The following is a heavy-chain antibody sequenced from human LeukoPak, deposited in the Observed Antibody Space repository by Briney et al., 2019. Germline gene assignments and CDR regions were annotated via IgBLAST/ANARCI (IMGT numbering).Heavy chain of an antibody. CDR3: ARGYGDSEGGWYFDL. D-gene: IGHD4-17*01. Sequence: SETLSLTCTVSGGSISSYYWSWIRQPPGKGLEWIGYIYYSGSTNYNSSLKSRVTISVDTSKNQFSLKLSSVTAADTAAYYCARGYGDSEGGWYFDLWGRGTLVTVSS. CDR2: IYYSGST. J-gene: IGHJ2*01. V-gene: IGHV4-59*12. CDR1: GGSISSYY.